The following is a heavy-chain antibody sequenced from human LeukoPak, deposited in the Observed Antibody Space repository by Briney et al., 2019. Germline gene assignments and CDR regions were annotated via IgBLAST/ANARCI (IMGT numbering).Heavy chain of an antibody. CDR3: ARGREYSSGWYVKYYFDY. CDR1: GGSFSGYY. Sequence: PSETLSLTCAVYGGSFSGYYWSWILQPPGKGLEWIGEINHSGSTNYNPSLKSRVTISVDTSKNQFSLKLSSVTAADTAVYYCARGREYSSGWYVKYYFDYWGQGTLVTVSS. CDR2: INHSGST. D-gene: IGHD6-19*01. J-gene: IGHJ4*02. V-gene: IGHV4-34*01.